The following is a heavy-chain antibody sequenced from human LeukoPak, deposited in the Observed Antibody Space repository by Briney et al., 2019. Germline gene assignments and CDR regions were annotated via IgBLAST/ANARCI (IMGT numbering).Heavy chain of an antibody. CDR2: ISASYGST. D-gene: IGHD3-22*01. CDR3: AKDYYYDPVDAFDV. CDR1: GFTFSTYA. J-gene: IGHJ3*01. V-gene: IGHV3-23*01. Sequence: GGSLRLSCAASGFTFSTYAMGWVRQAPGKGLEWVSCISASYGSTYYADSVKGRFTISRDNSKNTLYLQMNSLRAEDTAVYYCAKDYYYDPVDAFDVWGQGTMVSVSS.